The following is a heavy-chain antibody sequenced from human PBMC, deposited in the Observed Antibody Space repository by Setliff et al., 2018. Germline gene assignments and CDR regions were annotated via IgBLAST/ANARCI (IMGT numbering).Heavy chain of an antibody. CDR1: GASISSGTYY. CDR3: ARMSGFQYIDV. Sequence: SETLSLTCTVSGASISSGTYYWGWIRQPPGKGLEWIGRIHYLGTTYSNASLASRLTMSVDTSKNQFSLSLTSVTAEDTAVYYCARMSGFQYIDVWDKGTTVTVSS. J-gene: IGHJ6*03. CDR2: IHYLGTT. V-gene: IGHV4-39*01. D-gene: IGHD3-3*01.